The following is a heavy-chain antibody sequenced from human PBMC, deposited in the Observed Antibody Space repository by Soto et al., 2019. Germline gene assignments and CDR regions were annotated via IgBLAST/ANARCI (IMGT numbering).Heavy chain of an antibody. V-gene: IGHV4-38-2*01. CDR2: IYHSGTT. J-gene: IGHJ4*02. CDR1: GDSISSGYY. Sequence: PSETLSLTCAVSGDSISSGYYWAWIRQPPGKGLEWIGSIYHSGTTYYNPSLESRVTISVETSKNQFSLKLSSVTAADSAVYYCATTDSGGKYPFCGQGTRVTVSS. D-gene: IGHD6-19*01. CDR3: ATTDSGGKYPF.